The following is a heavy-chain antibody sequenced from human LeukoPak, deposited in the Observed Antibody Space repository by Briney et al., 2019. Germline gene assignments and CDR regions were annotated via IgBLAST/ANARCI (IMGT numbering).Heavy chain of an antibody. CDR2: INHSGST. J-gene: IGHJ4*02. D-gene: IGHD2-2*01. Sequence: SETLSLTCAVYGGSFSGYYWSWIRQPPGKGLEWIGEINHSGSTNYNPSLKSRVTISVDTSKNQFSLKLSSVTAADTAVYYCATHPPDYCSSTSCSDYWGQGTLVMVSS. CDR3: ATHPPDYCSSTSCSDY. V-gene: IGHV4-34*01. CDR1: GGSFSGYY.